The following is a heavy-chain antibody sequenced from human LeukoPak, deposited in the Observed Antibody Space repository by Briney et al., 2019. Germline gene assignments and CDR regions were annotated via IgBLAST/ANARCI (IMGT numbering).Heavy chain of an antibody. D-gene: IGHD3-3*01. CDR3: ARVAADTIFGVVTNSDGPLDY. V-gene: IGHV4-34*01. Sequence: SETLSLTCAVYGGSFSGYYWSWIRQPPGKGLEWIGEINHSGSTNYNPSLKSRVTISVDTSKNQFSLKLSSVTAADTAVYYCARVAADTIFGVVTNSDGPLDYWGQGTLVTVSS. CDR1: GGSFSGYY. J-gene: IGHJ4*02. CDR2: INHSGST.